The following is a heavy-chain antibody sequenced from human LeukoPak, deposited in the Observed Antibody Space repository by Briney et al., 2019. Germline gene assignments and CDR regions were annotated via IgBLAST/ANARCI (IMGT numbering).Heavy chain of an antibody. Sequence: ASVKVSCEASGYTFTSYGISWVRQAPGQGLEWMGWISAYNGNTNYAQKLQGRVTMTTDTSTSTAYMELRSLRSDDTAVYYCARDLGIAADLNWFDPWGQGTLVTVSS. CDR3: ARDLGIAADLNWFDP. V-gene: IGHV1-18*04. D-gene: IGHD6-13*01. CDR2: ISAYNGNT. J-gene: IGHJ5*02. CDR1: GYTFTSYG.